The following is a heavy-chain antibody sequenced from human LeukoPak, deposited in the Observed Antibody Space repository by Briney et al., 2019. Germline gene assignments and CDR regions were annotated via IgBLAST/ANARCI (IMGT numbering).Heavy chain of an antibody. Sequence: GSLRLSCTASGFSFGDHAMTWVRQAPGKGLEWVSFIRSEAYGQTTEYAASVKDRFTISRDSSKGIVYLQMNSLKTEDTAKYYCARGPIYLWIYYGMDVWGQGTTVIVSS. J-gene: IGHJ6*02. CDR2: IRSEAYGQTT. CDR1: GFSFGDHA. CDR3: ARGPIYLWIYYGMDV. V-gene: IGHV3-49*04. D-gene: IGHD3-9*01.